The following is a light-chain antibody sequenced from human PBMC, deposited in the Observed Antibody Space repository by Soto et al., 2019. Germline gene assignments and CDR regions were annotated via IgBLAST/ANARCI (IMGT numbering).Light chain of an antibody. J-gene: IGLJ1*01. Sequence: QSVLTQPASVSGSPGQSITISCTGTSSDVGGYNYVSWYQQHPGKAPKLMIYDVSNRPSGVSNRFSGSKSGNTASLTISGLQAEDEADYYCRSYTGSSTTYVFGTGTKVTVL. CDR2: DVS. CDR1: SSDVGGYNY. CDR3: RSYTGSSTTYV. V-gene: IGLV2-14*01.